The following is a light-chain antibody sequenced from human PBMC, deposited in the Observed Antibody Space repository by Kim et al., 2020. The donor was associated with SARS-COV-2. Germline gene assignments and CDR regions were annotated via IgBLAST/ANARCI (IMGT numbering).Light chain of an antibody. V-gene: IGKV3-20*01. Sequence: PGPRATRPSSAGLCVSCTYFAWSQPNPGQAPRLLLYGAYSTATGIPDRISCSGSGTDFTLTISRLEPEDFAVYSCQLYGSSSRWSFGEGTKVDI. CDR1: LCVSCTY. CDR2: GAY. J-gene: IGKJ1*01. CDR3: QLYGSSSRWS.